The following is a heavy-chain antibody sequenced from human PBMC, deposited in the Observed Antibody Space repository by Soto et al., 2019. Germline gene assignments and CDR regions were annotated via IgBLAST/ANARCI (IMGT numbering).Heavy chain of an antibody. Sequence: QAQLVESGGGVVQPGRSLRLSCAASGFTFNIYALHWVRQAPGKGLEWVAVISFDGTKKYYSDSVKGRFTISRDNLKNTLYLEMNNLRVEDAALYFCAREDDYGYRYITSGLDVWGQGPTVTVSS. D-gene: IGHD4-17*01. J-gene: IGHJ6*02. V-gene: IGHV3-30-3*01. CDR3: AREDDYGYRYITSGLDV. CDR2: ISFDGTKK. CDR1: GFTFNIYA.